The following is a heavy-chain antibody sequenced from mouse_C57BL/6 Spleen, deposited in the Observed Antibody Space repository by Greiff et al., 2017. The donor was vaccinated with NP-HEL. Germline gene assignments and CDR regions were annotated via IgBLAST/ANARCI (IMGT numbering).Heavy chain of an antibody. V-gene: IGHV3-6*01. CDR2: ISYDGSN. Sequence: EVQLQESGPGLVKPSQSLSLTCSVTGYSITSGYYWNWIRQSPGNKLEWMGYISYDGSNNYNPSLKNRISITRDTSKNQFFLKLNSVTTEDTATYYCAREELRRYFDVWGTGTTVTVSS. CDR1: GYSITSGYY. J-gene: IGHJ1*03. D-gene: IGHD1-1*01. CDR3: AREELRRYFDV.